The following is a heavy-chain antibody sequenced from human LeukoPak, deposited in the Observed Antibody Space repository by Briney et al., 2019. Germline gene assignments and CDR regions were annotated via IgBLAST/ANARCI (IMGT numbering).Heavy chain of an antibody. J-gene: IGHJ3*02. D-gene: IGHD3-22*01. V-gene: IGHV3-48*03. Sequence: PGGSLRLSCAASGFTFSSYEMNWVRQAPGKGLEWVSYISTSGSTKYYADSVKDRFTISRDNAKNSLYLQMNSLRAEDTAVYYCARDRDPGYNDSSGYRRVNAFDIWGQGTMVTVSS. CDR3: ARDRDPGYNDSSGYRRVNAFDI. CDR1: GFTFSSYE. CDR2: ISTSGSTK.